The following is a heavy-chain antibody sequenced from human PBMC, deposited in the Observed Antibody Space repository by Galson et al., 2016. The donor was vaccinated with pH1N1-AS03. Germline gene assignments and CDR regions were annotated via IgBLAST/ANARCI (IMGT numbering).Heavy chain of an antibody. V-gene: IGHV2-70*04. D-gene: IGHD5-24*01. CDR3: ARMGGAGYNTYNFDF. J-gene: IGHJ4*02. Sequence: PALVKPTQTLTLTCSFSGLSVSTTGMRVGWIRQPPGKAPEWLAFIDWADDTFYRTSLTPRLTISRYTSKNQVVLTMTNIDPVDTATYYCARMGGAGYNTYNFDFWGQGTLVTVSS. CDR1: GLSVSTTGMR. CDR2: IDWADDT.